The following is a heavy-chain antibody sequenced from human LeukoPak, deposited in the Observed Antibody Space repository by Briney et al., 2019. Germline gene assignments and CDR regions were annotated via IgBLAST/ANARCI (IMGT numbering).Heavy chain of an antibody. CDR1: GFSVSDYY. CDR3: ARGTYYSGSGPGNWFDP. Sequence: GSLRPSCTASGFSVSDYYMNWIRQSPGKGLEWVSHITRKDAIEYADSVRGRFTISRDNANNLLYLQMDSLRPEDTAVYYCARGTYYSGSGPGNWFDPWGHGTLVTVSS. D-gene: IGHD3-10*01. CDR2: ITRKDAI. J-gene: IGHJ5*02. V-gene: IGHV3-11*01.